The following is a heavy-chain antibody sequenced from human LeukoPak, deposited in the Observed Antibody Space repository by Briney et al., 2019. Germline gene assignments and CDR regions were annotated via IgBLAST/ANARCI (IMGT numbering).Heavy chain of an antibody. CDR1: GFTFSIYA. CDR3: AKSKNIAAAGSYFDY. Sequence: GGSLRLSCAASGFTFSIYAMSWVRQAPGKGLEWVSGISGRGVSTDYTDSVRGRFTTSRDNSKNTLYLQMHSLRAEDTAVYYCAKSKNIAAAGSYFDYWGQGTLVTVSS. D-gene: IGHD6-13*01. CDR2: ISGRGVST. J-gene: IGHJ4*02. V-gene: IGHV3-23*01.